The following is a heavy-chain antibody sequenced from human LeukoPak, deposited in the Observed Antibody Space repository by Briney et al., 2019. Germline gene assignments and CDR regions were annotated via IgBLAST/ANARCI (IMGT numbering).Heavy chain of an antibody. Sequence: GGSLRLSCADSGFTFSSYWMHWVRHAPGKGLVWVSCINRDGSSTSYADSVKGRFTISRDNAKNTLYLQMNSLRAEDTAVYYCARDRYSGSYTTSSAFGIWGQGTMVTVSS. D-gene: IGHD1-26*01. CDR1: GFTFSSYW. CDR3: ARDRYSGSYTTSSAFGI. V-gene: IGHV3-74*01. J-gene: IGHJ3*02. CDR2: INRDGSST.